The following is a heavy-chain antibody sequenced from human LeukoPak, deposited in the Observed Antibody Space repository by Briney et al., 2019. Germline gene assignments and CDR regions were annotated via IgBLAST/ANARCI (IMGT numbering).Heavy chain of an antibody. V-gene: IGHV3-7*01. CDR1: GFTFSSYW. D-gene: IGHD3-9*01. CDR3: ARDVTIEGYYFDY. CDR2: IKQDGSEK. J-gene: IGHJ4*02. Sequence: GGSLRLSCAASGFTFSSYWMSWVRQAPGKGLEWVANIKQDGSEKYYVDSVKGRFTISRDNAKNSLYLQMNSLIAEDTAVYYCARDVTIEGYYFDYWGQGTLVTVSS.